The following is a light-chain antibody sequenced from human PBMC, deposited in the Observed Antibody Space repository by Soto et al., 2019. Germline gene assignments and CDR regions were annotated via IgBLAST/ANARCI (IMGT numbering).Light chain of an antibody. J-gene: IGLJ1*01. CDR1: FNDVGAHNY. Sequence: QSVLTQPASVSGSPGQSIIISCTGTFNDVGAHNYVSWYQQHPGKAPELVIYEVSNRPSGISNRFSGFKAGNTASLTTSGLQAEDEADYYCSSYTTISTYVFGTGTKVTVL. CDR3: SSYTTISTYV. CDR2: EVS. V-gene: IGLV2-14*01.